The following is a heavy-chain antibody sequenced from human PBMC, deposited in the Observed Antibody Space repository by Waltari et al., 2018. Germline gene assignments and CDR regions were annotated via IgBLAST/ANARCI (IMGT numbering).Heavy chain of an antibody. J-gene: IGHJ4*03. D-gene: IGHD6-19*01. CDR3: ALWESGWRAFRF. CDR2: IPHTGDT. Sequence: QVQLQESGPGLVKSSEPLSLTCTVSGVSVSGYFWNWIRKAPGKGPEWIGYIPHTGDTKQNPSLKSRFTMSVDTSRNDFSLRLSSVTAADTAVYYCALWESGWRAFRFWGQGTLGTVSS. CDR1: GVSVSGYF. V-gene: IGHV4-59*08.